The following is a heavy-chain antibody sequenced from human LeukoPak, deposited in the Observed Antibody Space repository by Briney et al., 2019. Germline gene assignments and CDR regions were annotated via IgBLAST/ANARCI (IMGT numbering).Heavy chain of an antibody. V-gene: IGHV1-18*01. D-gene: IGHD2-2*01. CDR3: ARDYGARWYQLLSIPYYNWFDP. CDR2: ISGYNGYT. CDR1: GYIFPNYG. Sequence: ASVKVSCKASGYIFPNYGISWVRQAPGQGPEGIGWISGYNGYTHYAQKPQGRVTMTTDTSTSTAYMELRSLRSDDTAVYYCARDYGARWYQLLSIPYYNWFDPWGQGTLVTVSS. J-gene: IGHJ5*02.